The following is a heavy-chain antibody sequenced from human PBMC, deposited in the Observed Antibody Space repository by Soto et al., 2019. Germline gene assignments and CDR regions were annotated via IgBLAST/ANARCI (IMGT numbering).Heavy chain of an antibody. CDR3: ARDGLGSGSFDY. V-gene: IGHV3-66*01. D-gene: IGHD6-19*01. CDR1: GFTVSSNY. Sequence: GGSLRLSCAASGFTVSSNYMSWVRQAPGKGLEWVSVIYSGGSTYYADSVKGRFTISRDNSKNTLYLQMDSLRAEDTAVYYCARDGLGSGSFDYWGQGTLVTVSS. CDR2: IYSGGST. J-gene: IGHJ4*02.